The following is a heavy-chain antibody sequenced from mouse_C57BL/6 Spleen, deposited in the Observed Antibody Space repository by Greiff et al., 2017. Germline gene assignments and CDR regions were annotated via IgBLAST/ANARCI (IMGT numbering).Heavy chain of an antibody. CDR1: GYTFTDYY. D-gene: IGHD1-1*01. V-gene: IGHV1-19*01. CDR3: ARSFTTVAPYYAMDY. J-gene: IGHJ4*01. CDR2: INPYNGGT. Sequence: VQLKQSGPVLVKPGASVKMSCKASGYTFTDYYMNWVKQSHGKSLEWIGVINPYNGGTSYNQKFKGKATLTVDKSSSTAYMELNSLTSEDSAVYYCARSFTTVAPYYAMDYWGQGTSVTVSS.